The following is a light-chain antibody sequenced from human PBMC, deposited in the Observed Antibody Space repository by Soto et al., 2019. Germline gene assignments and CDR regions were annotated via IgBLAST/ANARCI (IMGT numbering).Light chain of an antibody. CDR1: QSVSSSY. CDR2: GAS. J-gene: IGKJ4*01. V-gene: IGKV3-20*01. CDR3: QQYNNSPLT. Sequence: EIVFTQSPGTLSLSPGERATLSCRASQSVSSSYLAWYQQKPGQAPRLLIYGASSRATGIPDRFSGIGSGTDFTLTLSRLEPEDFAVYYWQQYNNSPLTFGGGTKVDI.